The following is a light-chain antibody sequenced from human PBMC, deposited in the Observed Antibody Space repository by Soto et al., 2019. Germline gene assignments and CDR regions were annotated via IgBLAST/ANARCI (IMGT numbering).Light chain of an antibody. Sequence: QSVLTQPASVSGSPGQSITISCTGTSSDVGGYNYVSWYQQHQGKAPQLIIYEVSNRPSAVSNRFSGSKSGNTASLTISGLQTEDEADYHCSSYTSSSILYVFGTGTKGTVL. CDR2: EVS. V-gene: IGLV2-14*01. J-gene: IGLJ1*01. CDR3: SSYTSSSILYV. CDR1: SSDVGGYNY.